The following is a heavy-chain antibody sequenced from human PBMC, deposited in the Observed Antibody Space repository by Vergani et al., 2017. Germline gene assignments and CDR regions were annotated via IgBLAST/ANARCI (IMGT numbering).Heavy chain of an antibody. CDR1: GGSISSGGYY. Sequence: QLQLQESGSGLVKPSQTLSLTCTVSGGSISSGGYYWSWIRQHPGKGLEWIGYIYYSGSTYYNPSLKSRVTISVDTSKNQFSLKLSSVTAADTAVYYCARDSPPEYSSSSGPHDYWGQGTLVTVSS. J-gene: IGHJ4*02. CDR2: IYYSGST. CDR3: ARDSPPEYSSSSGPHDY. D-gene: IGHD6-6*01. V-gene: IGHV4-31*03.